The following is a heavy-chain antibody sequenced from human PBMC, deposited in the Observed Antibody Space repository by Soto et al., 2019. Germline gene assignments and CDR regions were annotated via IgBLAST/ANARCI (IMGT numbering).Heavy chain of an antibody. Sequence: ASVKVSCKASGYTFTSYGISWVRQAPGQGLEWMGWISAYNGNTNYAQKLQGRVTMTTDPSTSTAYMELRSLRSDDTAVYYCARDVRMPYGGPGWFDPWGQGTLVTVSS. V-gene: IGHV1-18*01. CDR3: ARDVRMPYGGPGWFDP. CDR2: ISAYNGNT. CDR1: GYTFTSYG. J-gene: IGHJ5*02. D-gene: IGHD4-17*01.